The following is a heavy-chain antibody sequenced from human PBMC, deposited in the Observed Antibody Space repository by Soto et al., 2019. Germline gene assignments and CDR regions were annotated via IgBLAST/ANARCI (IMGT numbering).Heavy chain of an antibody. CDR1: GFTFSSYA. CDR2: VSIGGST. V-gene: IGHV3-23*01. D-gene: IGHD2-15*01. J-gene: IGHJ4*02. Sequence: DVQLLESGGGLVQPEGSLRLSCAASGFTFSSYAMGWVRQGPGKGLEWVAVVSIGGSTHYEDSVRGRFTISIDNSKNTLALQINSLTAEDTAVYFCAKRLGAGGHVDYWGQGAVVTVSS. CDR3: AKRLGAGGHVDY.